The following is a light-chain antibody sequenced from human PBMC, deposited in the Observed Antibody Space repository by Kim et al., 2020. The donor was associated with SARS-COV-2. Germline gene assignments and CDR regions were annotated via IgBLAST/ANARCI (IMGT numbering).Light chain of an antibody. J-gene: IGKJ2*01. CDR1: QGINTY. CDR2: RAS. CDR3: LQHTTYPPT. V-gene: IGKV1-17*03. Sequence: DIQMTQSPSTMSASVGDRVTITCRASQGINTYLAWFQQKTGTVPKRLIYRASSLQNGVPSRFSGSGSGTEFTLTISSLQPEDFATYYCLQHTTYPPTFGQGTKLEI.